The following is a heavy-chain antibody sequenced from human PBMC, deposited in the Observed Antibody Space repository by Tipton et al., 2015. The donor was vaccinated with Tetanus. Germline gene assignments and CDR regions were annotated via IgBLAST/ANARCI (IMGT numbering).Heavy chain of an antibody. J-gene: IGHJ3*01. V-gene: IGHV1-3*04. CDR1: GYTFTSFA. CDR2: INIGTSDT. D-gene: IGHD2-21*01. CDR3: CGRPYVGGEPSFAGGAPPRGGSPFL. Sequence: QLVQSGAAVKTPGASVQLSCKSSGYTFTSFAMHWVRQAPGQSPERMGWINIGTSDTLYSQKFHGRLTITMDTSASTTYMDLTSLSSEAPAVYFFCGRPYVGGEPSFAGGAPPRGGSPFLWGQGTLVSVTS.